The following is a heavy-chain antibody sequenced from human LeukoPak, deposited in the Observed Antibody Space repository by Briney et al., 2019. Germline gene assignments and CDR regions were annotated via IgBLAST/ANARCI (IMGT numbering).Heavy chain of an antibody. J-gene: IGHJ4*02. CDR2: IKQDGSEK. CDR1: EFSVGSNY. V-gene: IGHV3-7*01. CDR3: ASGGHLDY. D-gene: IGHD3-16*01. Sequence: PGGSLRLSCAASEFSVGSNYMTWVRQAPGKGLEWVANIKQDGSEKYYVDSVKGRFTISRDNAKNSLYLQMNSLRADDTAVYYCASGGHLDYWGQGTPVTVSS.